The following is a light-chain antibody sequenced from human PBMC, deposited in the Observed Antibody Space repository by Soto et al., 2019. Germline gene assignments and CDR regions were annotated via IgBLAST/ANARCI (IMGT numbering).Light chain of an antibody. CDR1: QGMSAW. V-gene: IGKV1-5*01. CDR3: QQYGSYPRT. CDR2: DAS. Sequence: DIQMTQSPSTLSASVGDRVSITCRASQGMSAWLAWYQQKPGKAPKLLIYDASILNGGVPSRFSGSGSGTEFTLIISSLQPDDFATYYCQQYGSYPRTFGQGTTVDIK. J-gene: IGKJ1*01.